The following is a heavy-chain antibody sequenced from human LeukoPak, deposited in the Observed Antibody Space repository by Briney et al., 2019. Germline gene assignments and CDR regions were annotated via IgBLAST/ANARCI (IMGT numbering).Heavy chain of an antibody. D-gene: IGHD3-10*01. V-gene: IGHV4-34*01. Sequence: SETLSLTCAVYGGSFSGYYWSWIRQPPGKGLEWIGEINHSGSTNYNPSLKSRVTISVDTSKNQFSLKLSSVTAADTAVYYCARERLFTMVRGVISHWGQGTLVTVSS. CDR1: GGSFSGYY. J-gene: IGHJ4*02. CDR2: INHSGST. CDR3: ARERLFTMVRGVISH.